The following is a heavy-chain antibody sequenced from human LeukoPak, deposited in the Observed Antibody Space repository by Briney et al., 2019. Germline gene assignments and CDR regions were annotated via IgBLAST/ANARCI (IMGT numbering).Heavy chain of an antibody. CDR2: ISSSSSYI. V-gene: IGHV3-21*01. D-gene: IGHD1-1*01. J-gene: IGHJ4*02. CDR1: GFTVSSNY. CDR3: AKLEN. Sequence: GGSQRLSCAASGFTVSSNYMTWVRQTPGKGLEWVSSISSSSSYIYYADSVKGRFTISRDNAENSLFLQMNSLRAEDTAVYYCAKLENWGQGTLVTVSS.